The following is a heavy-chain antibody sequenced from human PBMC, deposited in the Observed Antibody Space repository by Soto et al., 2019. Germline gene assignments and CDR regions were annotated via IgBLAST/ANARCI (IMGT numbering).Heavy chain of an antibody. CDR1: GYSFTSYW. CDR2: IYPGDSDT. Sequence: GESLKISCKGSGYSFTSYWIGWVRQMPGKGLEWMGIIYPGDSDTRYSPSFQGQVTISADKSISTAYLQWSSLKASDTAMYYCARRRGRISYYYYYGMDVWGQGITVTVSS. V-gene: IGHV5-51*01. CDR3: ARRRGRISYYYYYGMDV. J-gene: IGHJ6*02.